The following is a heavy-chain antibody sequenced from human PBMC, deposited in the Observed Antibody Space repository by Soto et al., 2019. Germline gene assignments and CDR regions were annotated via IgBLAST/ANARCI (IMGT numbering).Heavy chain of an antibody. D-gene: IGHD6-13*01. V-gene: IGHV4-59*08. Sequence: QVQLQESGPGLVKPSETLSLTYTVSGGSISSYYWSWIRQPPGKGLEWIGYIYYSGSTNYNPSLKSRVTISVDTSKNQFSLKLSSVTAADTAVYYCARTSSSWLYYYYYGMDVWGQGTTVTVSS. CDR3: ARTSSSWLYYYYYGMDV. CDR1: GGSISSYY. CDR2: IYYSGST. J-gene: IGHJ6*02.